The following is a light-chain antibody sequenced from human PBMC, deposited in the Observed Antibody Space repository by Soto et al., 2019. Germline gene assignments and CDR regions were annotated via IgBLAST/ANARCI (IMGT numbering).Light chain of an antibody. CDR3: QQYDEWPLT. CDR2: DAF. CDR1: QNVKTR. J-gene: IGKJ4*01. Sequence: EKVMTQSPATLSVSPGERATLSCRASQNVKTRLAWYQQKPGQAPRLLIYDAFTRATGIPARFSGSASGTDFTLTISSLLSEDFAVYYCQQYDEWPLTFGGGTKVEIK. V-gene: IGKV3-15*01.